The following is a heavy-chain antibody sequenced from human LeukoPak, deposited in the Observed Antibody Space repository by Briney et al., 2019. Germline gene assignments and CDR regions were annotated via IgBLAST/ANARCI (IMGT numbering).Heavy chain of an antibody. V-gene: IGHV1-46*01. CDR2: INPSGGST. CDR1: GYTFTSYY. D-gene: IGHD7-27*01. CDR3: ARGVPGVYYYYYMDV. J-gene: IGHJ6*03. Sequence: EASVKVSCKASGYTFTSYYMHWVRQAPGQGLEWMGIINPSGGSTSYAQKFQGRVTMTRDMSTSTVYMELSSLRSEDMAVYYCARGVPGVYYYYYMDVWGKGTTVTVSS.